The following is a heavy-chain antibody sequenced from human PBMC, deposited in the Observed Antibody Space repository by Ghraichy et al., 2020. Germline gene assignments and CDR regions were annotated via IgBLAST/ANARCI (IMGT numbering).Heavy chain of an antibody. CDR3: AKVAYYDFWSGYETVYYYGMDV. D-gene: IGHD3-3*01. CDR1: GFTFSSYA. Sequence: GGSLRLSCAASGFTFSSYAMSWVRQAPGKGLEWVSAISGSGGSTYYADSVKGRFTISRDNSKNTLYLQMNSLRAEDTAVYYCAKVAYYDFWSGYETVYYYGMDVWGQGTTVTVSS. J-gene: IGHJ6*02. CDR2: ISGSGGST. V-gene: IGHV3-23*01.